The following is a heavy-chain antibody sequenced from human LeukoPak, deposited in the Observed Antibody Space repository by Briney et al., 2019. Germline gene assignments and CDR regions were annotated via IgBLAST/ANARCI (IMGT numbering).Heavy chain of an antibody. CDR3: AKAKGYRPAWWFDP. Sequence: GGSLRLSCVASGFTFSNYWMSWVRQAPGKGLEWVANIKQDGSEKYYVDSVKGRFTISRDNAKNSLYLQMNSLRAEDTAVYYCAKAKGYRPAWWFDPWGQGTLVTVSS. CDR2: IKQDGSEK. D-gene: IGHD6-13*01. V-gene: IGHV3-7*03. CDR1: GFTFSNYW. J-gene: IGHJ5*02.